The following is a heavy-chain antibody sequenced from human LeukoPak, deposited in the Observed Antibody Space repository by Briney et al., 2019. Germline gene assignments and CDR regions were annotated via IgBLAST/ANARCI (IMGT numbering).Heavy chain of an antibody. CDR1: GGSISSYY. Sequence: PSETLSLTCTVSGGSISSYYWSWIRQPAGKGLEWIGRIYTSGSTDYNPSLKSRVTISIDTATNRFSLSLSSVTAADTAVYYCARENWRFAASGEEAFDMWGRGTMVTVS. CDR2: IYTSGST. V-gene: IGHV4-4*07. J-gene: IGHJ3*02. CDR3: ARENWRFAASGEEAFDM. D-gene: IGHD1-26*01.